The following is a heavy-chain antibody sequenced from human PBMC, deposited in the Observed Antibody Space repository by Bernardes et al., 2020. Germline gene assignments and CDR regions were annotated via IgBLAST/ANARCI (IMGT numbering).Heavy chain of an antibody. J-gene: IGHJ4*02. CDR2: IYYSGST. Sequence: SETLSLTCTVSGGSISSSSYYWGWIRQPPGKGLEWIGSIYYSGSTYYNPSLKSRVTISVDTSKNQFSLKLSSVTAAVTAVYYCARLEPPTDYWGQGTRVTVSS. V-gene: IGHV4-39*01. CDR1: GGSISSSSYY. CDR3: ARLEPPTDY.